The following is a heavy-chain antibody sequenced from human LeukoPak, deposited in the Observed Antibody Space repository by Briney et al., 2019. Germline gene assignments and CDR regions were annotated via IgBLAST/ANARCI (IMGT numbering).Heavy chain of an antibody. J-gene: IGHJ3*02. Sequence: SQTLSLTCTVAGGSVSIYYWSWVRQPPGKGLEWIGYIYYSGSTNYNPPLKSRVTISVDTSKNQFSLRLSSVTAADTAVYYCARPYSSGWYGVFHIWGQGTMVTVSS. V-gene: IGHV4-59*08. D-gene: IGHD6-19*01. CDR1: GGSVSIYY. CDR2: IYYSGST. CDR3: ARPYSSGWYGVFHI.